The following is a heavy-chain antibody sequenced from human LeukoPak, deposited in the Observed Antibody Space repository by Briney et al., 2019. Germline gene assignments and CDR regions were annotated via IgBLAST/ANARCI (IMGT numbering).Heavy chain of an antibody. V-gene: IGHV3-30*18. J-gene: IGHJ6*02. CDR2: ISYDGSNK. Sequence: GGSLRLSCAASGFTFSSYGMHWVRQAPGKGLEWVAVISYDGSNKYYADSVKGRFTISRDNSKNTLYLQMNSLRAEDTAVYYCAKTYRDIVVVPAAMESYYYGMDVWGQGTSVTVSS. D-gene: IGHD2-2*01. CDR3: AKTYRDIVVVPAAMESYYYGMDV. CDR1: GFTFSSYG.